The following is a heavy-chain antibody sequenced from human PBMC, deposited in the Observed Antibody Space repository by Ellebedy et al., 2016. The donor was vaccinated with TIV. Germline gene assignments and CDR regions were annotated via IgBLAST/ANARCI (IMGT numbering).Heavy chain of an antibody. CDR2: TKYRSNSYTI. J-gene: IGHJ4*02. CDR1: GFTFSDHY. D-gene: IGHD2-8*02. CDR3: ARWDSGACRD. Sequence: GESLKISCAASGFTFSDHYMDWVRLAPGKGLEWIGRTKYRSNSYTIEYAASVKGRFTISRDDSKNSVYLQMNSLKTEDTALYYCARWDSGACRDWGQGTLVTVSS. V-gene: IGHV3-72*01.